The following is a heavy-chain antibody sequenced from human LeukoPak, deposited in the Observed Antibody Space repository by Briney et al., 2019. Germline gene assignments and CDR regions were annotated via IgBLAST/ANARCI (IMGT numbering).Heavy chain of an antibody. D-gene: IGHD3-10*01. CDR1: GYTFTGYY. V-gene: IGHV1-8*02. CDR3: ARVLLWFGEPHYYMDV. CDR2: MNPNSGNT. Sequence: ASVKVSCKASGYTFTGYYMHWVRQAPGQGLEWMGWMNPNSGNTGYAQKFQGRVTMTRNTSISTAYMELSSLRSEDTAVYYCARVLLWFGEPHYYMDVWGKGTTVTISS. J-gene: IGHJ6*03.